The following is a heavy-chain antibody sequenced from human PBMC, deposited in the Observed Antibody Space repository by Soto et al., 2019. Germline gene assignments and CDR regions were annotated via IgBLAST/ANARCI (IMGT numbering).Heavy chain of an antibody. J-gene: IGHJ4*02. CDR3: AKRPLTAAGFDY. V-gene: IGHV3-23*01. D-gene: IGHD6-13*01. CDR2: ITGSGGGT. Sequence: GSQRLSCAASGFNFSNYAMTWVRQAPGRGLEWVSVITGSGGGTYFVDSVKGRFTISRDNSKNTVYLQMNSLRAEDTAVYYCAKRPLTAAGFDYWGQGTLVTVSS. CDR1: GFNFSNYA.